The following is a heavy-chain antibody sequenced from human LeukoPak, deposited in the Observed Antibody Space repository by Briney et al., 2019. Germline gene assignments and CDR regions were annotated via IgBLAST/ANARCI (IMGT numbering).Heavy chain of an antibody. V-gene: IGHV4-39*01. CDR2: IYYSGST. Sequence: SETLSLTCTVSGGSISSSSYYWGWIRQPPGKGLEWIGSIYYSGSTYYNPSLKSRVTISVDTSKNQFSLKLSSVTAADTAVYYCARHRGYSSSPFGYWGQGTLVTVSS. CDR1: GGSISSSSYY. J-gene: IGHJ4*02. D-gene: IGHD6-6*01. CDR3: ARHRGYSSSPFGY.